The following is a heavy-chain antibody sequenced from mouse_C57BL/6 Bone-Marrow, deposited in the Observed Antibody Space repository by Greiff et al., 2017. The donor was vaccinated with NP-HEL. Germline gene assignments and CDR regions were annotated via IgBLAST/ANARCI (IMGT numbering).Heavy chain of an antibody. D-gene: IGHD2-4*01. CDR2: IYPRDGSN. V-gene: IGHV1-78*01. J-gene: IGHJ3*01. CDR3: ARRGDYDVDWFAY. Sequence: QVQLQQSDAELVKPGASVKISCKVSGYTFTDHTIHWMKQRPEQGLEWIGYIYPRDGSNTYIEKFKGKATLTADKSSSTAYMQLNSLTSEDSAVYFCARRGDYDVDWFAYWGQGTLVTVSA. CDR1: GYTFTDHT.